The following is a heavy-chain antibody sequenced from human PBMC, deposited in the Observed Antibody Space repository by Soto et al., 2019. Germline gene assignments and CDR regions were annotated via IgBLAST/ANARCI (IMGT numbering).Heavy chain of an antibody. D-gene: IGHD6-6*01. Sequence: GGSLRLSCAASGLFSSYWRHWVRQAPGKGLQWVSTFSGTTGNTYYADSVKGRFTISRDNSKNTLFLQMNSLRAEDTAVYYCVKRGGTSYYFDYWGQGTLVTVSS. J-gene: IGHJ4*02. V-gene: IGHV3-23*01. CDR1: GLFSSYW. CDR2: FSGTTGNT. CDR3: VKRGGTSYYFDY.